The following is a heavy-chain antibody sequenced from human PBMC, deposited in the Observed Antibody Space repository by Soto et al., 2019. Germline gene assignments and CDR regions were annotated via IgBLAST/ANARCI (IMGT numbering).Heavy chain of an antibody. J-gene: IGHJ4*02. CDR2: ICYDGSNK. V-gene: IGHV3-33*08. CDR1: GFTFTSYT. CDR3: ARPKYYDFWSGYERPYYFDY. Sequence: SLRLSCAASGFTFTSYTMSWVRQAPGKGLEWMAIICYDGSNKYYADSVKGRFTISRDNPKNTLYLQMNSLRAEDTAVYYCARPKYYDFWSGYERPYYFDYWGQGTLVTVS. D-gene: IGHD3-3*01.